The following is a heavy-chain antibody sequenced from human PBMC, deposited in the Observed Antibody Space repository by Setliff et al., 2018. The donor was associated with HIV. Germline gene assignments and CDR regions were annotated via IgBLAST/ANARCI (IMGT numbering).Heavy chain of an antibody. D-gene: IGHD3-22*01. CDR2: IHHSGTA. J-gene: IGHJ4*02. Sequence: SETLSLTCNVSGFSISSNYYWGWVRQPPGRGLEWIGNIHHSGTAYYNPSFKTRVAISIDTSKDYVSLKLRSLTAADTAIYYCARDPRGLLSPVPRGYFDYWGQGALVTVSS. CDR3: ARDPRGLLSPVPRGYFDY. V-gene: IGHV4-38-2*02. CDR1: GFSISSNYY.